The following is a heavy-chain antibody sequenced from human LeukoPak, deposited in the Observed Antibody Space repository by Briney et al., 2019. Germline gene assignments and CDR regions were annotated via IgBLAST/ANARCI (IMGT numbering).Heavy chain of an antibody. J-gene: IGHJ5*02. Sequence: SETLSLTCTVSGGSISSSSYYWGWIRQPPGKGLEWIGSIYYSGGTYYNPSLKSRVTISVDTSKNQFSLKLSSVTAADTAVYYCARCSAASLDNWFDPWGQGTLVTVSS. CDR1: GGSISSSSYY. CDR3: ARCSAASLDNWFDP. CDR2: IYYSGGT. V-gene: IGHV4-39*07. D-gene: IGHD6-13*01.